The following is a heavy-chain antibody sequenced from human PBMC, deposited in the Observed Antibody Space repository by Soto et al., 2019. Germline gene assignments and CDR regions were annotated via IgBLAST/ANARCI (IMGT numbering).Heavy chain of an antibody. J-gene: IGHJ5*02. V-gene: IGHV4-31*03. CDR1: GGSISSGGYY. CDR3: ARAPDSRGYQQTTENWFDP. Sequence: PSETLSLTCTVSGGSISSGGYYWSWIRQHPGKGLEWIGYIYYSGSTYYNPSLKSRVTISVDTSKNQFSLKLSSVTAADTAVYYCARAPDSRGYQQTTENWFDPWGQGTLVTVSS. D-gene: IGHD3-22*01. CDR2: IYYSGST.